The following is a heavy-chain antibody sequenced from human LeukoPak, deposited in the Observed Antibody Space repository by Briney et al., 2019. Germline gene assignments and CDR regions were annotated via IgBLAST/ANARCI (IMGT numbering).Heavy chain of an antibody. CDR2: ISGSGGST. V-gene: IGHV3-23*01. J-gene: IGHJ2*01. D-gene: IGHD3-10*01. CDR1: GFTFSSYA. CDR3: ASHRGESGWYFDL. Sequence: GGSLRLSCAASGFTFSSYAMSWVRQAPGKGLEWVSAISGSGGSTYYADSVKGRFTISRDNSKNTLYLQMNSLRAEDTAVYYCASHRGESGWYFDLWGRGTLVTVSS.